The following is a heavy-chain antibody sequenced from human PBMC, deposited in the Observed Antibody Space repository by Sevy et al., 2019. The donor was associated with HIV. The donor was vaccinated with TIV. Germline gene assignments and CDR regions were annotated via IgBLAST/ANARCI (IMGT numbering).Heavy chain of an antibody. D-gene: IGHD3-3*01. CDR3: ARGLAYYGFGSGHLEYYGMDD. Sequence: GSLRLSCAASGFTFSSYWMSWVRQAPGKGLEWVANIKQDGSEKYNVDSVKGRFNISRDNAKNSLYLQMNSLRAEDTAVSYCARGLAYYGFGSGHLEYYGMDDWGQGTTVTVSS. V-gene: IGHV3-7*03. CDR1: GFTFSSYW. J-gene: IGHJ6*02. CDR2: IKQDGSEK.